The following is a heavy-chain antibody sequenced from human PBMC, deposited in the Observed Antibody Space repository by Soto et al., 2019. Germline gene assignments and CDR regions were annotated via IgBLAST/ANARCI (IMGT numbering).Heavy chain of an antibody. Sequence: ASVKVSCKASGYTFSKYAIHWVRQAPGQRLEWMGWINAGNGNTKSSRKFQGRVTITRDTSASTAYMELSSLRSEDTAVYYCASGPTPPLDYRGQGNPVLVYS. CDR2: INAGNGNT. CDR3: ASGPTPPLDY. J-gene: IGHJ4*02. CDR1: GYTFSKYA. V-gene: IGHV1-3*01.